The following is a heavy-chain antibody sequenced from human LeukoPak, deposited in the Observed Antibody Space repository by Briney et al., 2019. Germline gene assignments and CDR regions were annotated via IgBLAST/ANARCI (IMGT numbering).Heavy chain of an antibody. CDR1: GFTFRSYA. D-gene: IGHD5-24*01. J-gene: IGHJ6*02. V-gene: IGHV3-23*01. CDR3: AKDRAGRWLQLLGTYGMDV. CDR2: ISGSGGST. Sequence: GGSLRLSCAASGFTFRSYAMSWVRQAPGKGLEWVSGISGSGGSTYYADSVKGRFTISSDNPKNSPYLQMNSRRTEDTAAYYYAKDRAGRWLQLLGTYGMDVWGQGPTVTVSS.